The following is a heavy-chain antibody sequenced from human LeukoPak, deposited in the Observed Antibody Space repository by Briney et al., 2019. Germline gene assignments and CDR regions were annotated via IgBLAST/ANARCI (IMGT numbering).Heavy chain of an antibody. J-gene: IGHJ5*02. CDR3: ARDQLRESTYYDFWSGTYNWFDP. Sequence: GGSLRLSCAASGFTFSSYSMNWVRQAPGKGLEWVSSISSSSSYIYYADSVKGRFTISKDNAKNSLYLQMNSLRAEDAAVYYCARDQLRESTYYDFWSGTYNWFDPWGQGTLVTVSS. CDR2: ISSSSSYI. V-gene: IGHV3-21*01. D-gene: IGHD3-3*01. CDR1: GFTFSSYS.